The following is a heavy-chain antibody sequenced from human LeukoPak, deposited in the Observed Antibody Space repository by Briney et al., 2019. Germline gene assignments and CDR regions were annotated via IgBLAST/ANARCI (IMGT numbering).Heavy chain of an antibody. CDR1: GGTFSSYA. D-gene: IGHD3-3*01. V-gene: IGHV1-69*06. CDR2: IIPIFGTA. CDR3: ARASGYYTGFDY. J-gene: IGHJ4*02. Sequence: SVKVSCKASGGTFSSYAISWVRQAPGQGLEWMGGIIPIFGTANYAQKFQGRVTITVDKSTSTAYMELSSLRSEDTAVYYCARASGYYTGFDYWGQGTLVTVSS.